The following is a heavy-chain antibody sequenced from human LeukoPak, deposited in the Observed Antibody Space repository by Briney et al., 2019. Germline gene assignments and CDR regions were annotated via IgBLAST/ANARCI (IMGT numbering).Heavy chain of an antibody. CDR2: ISPKGDYI. CDR3: ARKDTGSSEAFDI. J-gene: IGHJ3*02. Sequence: GGSLRLSCAASGFTFSSYTLTWVRQAPGKRLEWVSSISPKGDYIYYADSVKGRFTISRDNARNSLYLQMSSLRAEDTAVYYCARKDTGSSEAFDIWGQGTMVTVSS. CDR1: GFTFSSYT. D-gene: IGHD2-15*01. V-gene: IGHV3-21*01.